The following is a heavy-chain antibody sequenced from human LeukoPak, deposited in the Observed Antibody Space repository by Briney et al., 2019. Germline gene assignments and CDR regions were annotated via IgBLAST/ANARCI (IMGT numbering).Heavy chain of an antibody. D-gene: IGHD6-19*01. CDR1: GFTFSSYS. Sequence: GRSLRLSCAASGFTFSSYSMNWVRQAPGKGLEWVSSISSSSSYIYYADSVKGRFTISRDNAKNSLYLQMNSLRAEDTAVYYCARWTDLIAVAGFDYWGQGTLVTVSS. CDR2: ISSSSSYI. J-gene: IGHJ4*02. CDR3: ARWTDLIAVAGFDY. V-gene: IGHV3-21*01.